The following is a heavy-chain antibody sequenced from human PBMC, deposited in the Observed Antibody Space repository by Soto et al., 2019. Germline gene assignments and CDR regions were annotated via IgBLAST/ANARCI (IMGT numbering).Heavy chain of an antibody. CDR1: GFTFSSYA. J-gene: IGHJ4*02. CDR2: ITYNGDNT. Sequence: GGSLRLSCAASGFTFSSYAMTWVRQAPGKGLDWVSVITYNGDNTYYADSVKGRFTISRDNSKDTVDLQMNSLRAEDTAIYYCARYIRGPTVFYFDFWGPGVLVTVAS. CDR3: ARYIRGPTVFYFDF. V-gene: IGHV3-23*01. D-gene: IGHD5-18*01.